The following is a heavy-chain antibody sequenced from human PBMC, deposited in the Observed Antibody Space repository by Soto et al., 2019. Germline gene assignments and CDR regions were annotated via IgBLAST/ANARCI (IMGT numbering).Heavy chain of an antibody. Sequence: ASVKVSCKASGYTFTSYYMHWVRQAPGQGLEWMGRINPSDGSTRYSQKFQGRVTMTRDTSTSTAYMELSSLRSEDTAVYYCARALTGSSCCYYYYYGMDVWGQGTTVTVSS. D-gene: IGHD2-2*01. J-gene: IGHJ6*02. V-gene: IGHV1-46*01. CDR2: INPSDGST. CDR3: ARALTGSSCCYYYYYGMDV. CDR1: GYTFTSYY.